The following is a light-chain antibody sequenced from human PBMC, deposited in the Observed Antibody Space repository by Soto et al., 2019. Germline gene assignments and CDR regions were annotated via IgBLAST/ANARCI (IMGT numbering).Light chain of an antibody. CDR3: SSYTSSSIPYV. V-gene: IGLV2-14*01. CDR2: DVS. J-gene: IGLJ1*01. CDR1: SSDVGGYNY. Sequence: QSALTQPASVSGSPGQSITISCTGTSSDVGGYNYVSWYQQHPGKAPKLMIYDVSNRPSGVSNRFSGFKSGNTASLTISGLQAEDEADYYCSSYTSSSIPYVFGTGTQLTVL.